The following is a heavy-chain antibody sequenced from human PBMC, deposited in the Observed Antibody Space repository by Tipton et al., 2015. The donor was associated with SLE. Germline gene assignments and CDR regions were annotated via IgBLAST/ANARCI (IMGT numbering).Heavy chain of an antibody. J-gene: IGHJ4*02. CDR1: GGSISSHY. CDR2: IYYSGST. V-gene: IGHV4-59*11. CDR3: ARGVPSDY. Sequence: LRLSCTVSGGSISSHYWSWIRQPPGKGLEWIGYIYYSGSTYYNPSLKSRVTISVDTSKNQFSLKLSSVTAADTAVYYCARGVPSDYWGQGTLVTVSS.